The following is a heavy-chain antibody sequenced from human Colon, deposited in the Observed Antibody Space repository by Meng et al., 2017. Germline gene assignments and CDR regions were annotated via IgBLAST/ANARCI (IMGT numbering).Heavy chain of an antibody. D-gene: IGHD2-15*01. J-gene: IGHJ5*02. CDR2: ISAYNGNT. Sequence: ASVKVSCKTSGYTLISYGISWVRQAPGQGLEWMGWISAYNGNTNYAQKYQGRVTMTTDTSTSTAYLELRSLRSDDTAVYYCARDGLRGIHWLDPWGQGTQVTVSS. V-gene: IGHV1-18*01. CDR1: GYTLISYG. CDR3: ARDGLRGIHWLDP.